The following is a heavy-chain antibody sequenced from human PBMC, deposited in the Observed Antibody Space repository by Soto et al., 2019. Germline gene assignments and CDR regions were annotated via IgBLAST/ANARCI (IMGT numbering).Heavy chain of an antibody. CDR1: GSYITSGDYH. Sequence: TSETLSLTCSVSGSYITSGDYHWTWIRQAPGKGLEWIGYISHSETTYYSPALKSRIIISSDFSMNQFSLRLNSVTAADTAVYFCAGFGVGDRDDKWGQGTLVTVSS. CDR2: ISHSETT. J-gene: IGHJ4*02. D-gene: IGHD2-8*01. V-gene: IGHV4-30-4*01. CDR3: AGFGVGDRDDK.